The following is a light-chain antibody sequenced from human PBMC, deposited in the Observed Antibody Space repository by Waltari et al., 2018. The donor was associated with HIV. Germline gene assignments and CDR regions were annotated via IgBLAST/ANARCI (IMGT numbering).Light chain of an antibody. CDR3: QQSHSVPWT. CDR1: QGISTY. J-gene: IGKJ1*01. V-gene: IGKV1-39*01. CDR2: GSS. Sequence: DIQMTQSPTFLSACVGQTVIISCRASQGISTYLNWYQKKGGKAPKLLIFGSSNLQSGVPSRFSGSGSGTDFTLIIRSLQPEDFASYFCQQSHSVPWTFGRGTNVEV.